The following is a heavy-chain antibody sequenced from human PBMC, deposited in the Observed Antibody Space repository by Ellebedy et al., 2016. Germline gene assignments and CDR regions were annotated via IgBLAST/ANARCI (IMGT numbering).Heavy chain of an antibody. CDR2: IWYDGSNK. J-gene: IGHJ3*02. CDR3: ARAGQLRYFDRVDAFDI. D-gene: IGHD3-9*01. V-gene: IGHV3-33*01. CDR1: GFTFSSYG. Sequence: GESLKISXAASGFTFSSYGMHWVRQAPGKGLEWVAVIWYDGSNKYYADSVKGRFTISRDNAKNSLYLQMNSLRAEDTALYYCARAGQLRYFDRVDAFDIWGQGTMVTVSS.